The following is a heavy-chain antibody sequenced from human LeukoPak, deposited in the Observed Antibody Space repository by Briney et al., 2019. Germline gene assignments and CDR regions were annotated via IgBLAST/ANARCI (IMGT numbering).Heavy chain of an antibody. Sequence: SATLSLTCAVYGGSFSGYYWSWIRQPPGKGLEWIGEINHSGSTNYNPSLKSRVTISVDTSKNQFSLKLSSVTAADTAVYYCASGDYYYDSSGYYSWFDPWGQGTLVTVSS. CDR1: GGSFSGYY. CDR2: INHSGST. D-gene: IGHD3-22*01. J-gene: IGHJ5*02. CDR3: ASGDYYYDSSGYYSWFDP. V-gene: IGHV4-34*01.